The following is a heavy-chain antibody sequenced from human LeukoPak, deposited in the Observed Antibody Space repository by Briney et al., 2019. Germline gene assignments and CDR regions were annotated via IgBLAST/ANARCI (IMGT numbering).Heavy chain of an antibody. CDR1: GFTFSSYS. CDR3: ARGSPSEYSSSSPLEY. J-gene: IGHJ4*02. Sequence: GGSLRLSCVASGFTFSSYSMNWVRQAPGKGLEWVSSISSSSSYIYYADSVKGRFTISRDNAKNSLYLQMNSLRAEDTAVYYCARGSPSEYSSSSPLEYWGQGTLVTVSS. V-gene: IGHV3-21*01. D-gene: IGHD6-6*01. CDR2: ISSSSSYI.